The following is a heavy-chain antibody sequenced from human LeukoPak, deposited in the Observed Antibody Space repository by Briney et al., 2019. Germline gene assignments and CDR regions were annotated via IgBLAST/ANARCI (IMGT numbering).Heavy chain of an antibody. CDR2: IYYSGST. J-gene: IGHJ4*02. CDR3: ARVNTAMAYRSFDY. Sequence: PSETLSLTCTVSGGSISSGGYYWSWIRQHPGKGLEWIGYIYYSGSTYYNPSLKSRVTISVDTSKNQFSLKLSSVTAADTAEYYCARVNTAMAYRSFDYWGQGTLVTVSS. CDR1: GGSISSGGYY. D-gene: IGHD5-18*01. V-gene: IGHV4-31*03.